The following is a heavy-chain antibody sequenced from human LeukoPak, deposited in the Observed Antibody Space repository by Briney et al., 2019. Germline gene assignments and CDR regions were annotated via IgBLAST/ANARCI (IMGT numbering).Heavy chain of an antibody. Sequence: GSLRLSCAASGFTFSSYSMNWVRQAPGKGLEWVSSISSSSSYIYYADSVKGRFTISRDNAKNSLYLQMNSLRAEDTAVYYCARVGRYSSSWSYYFDYWGQGTLVTVSS. J-gene: IGHJ4*02. D-gene: IGHD6-13*01. CDR1: GFTFSSYS. CDR3: ARVGRYSSSWSYYFDY. V-gene: IGHV3-21*01. CDR2: ISSSSSYI.